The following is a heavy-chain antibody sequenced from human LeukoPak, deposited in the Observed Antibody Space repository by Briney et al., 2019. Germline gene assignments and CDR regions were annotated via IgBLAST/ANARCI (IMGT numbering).Heavy chain of an antibody. D-gene: IGHD3-22*01. CDR2: INHSGST. J-gene: IGHJ6*02. CDR1: GGSFSGYY. Sequence: SSETLSLTCAVYGGSFSGYYWSWIRQPPGKGLEWIGEINHSGSTNYNPSLKSRVTISVDTSKNQSSLKLSSVTAADTAVYYCARGSFGYYSRYYYYGMDVWGQGTTVTVSS. V-gene: IGHV4-34*01. CDR3: ARGSFGYYSRYYYYGMDV.